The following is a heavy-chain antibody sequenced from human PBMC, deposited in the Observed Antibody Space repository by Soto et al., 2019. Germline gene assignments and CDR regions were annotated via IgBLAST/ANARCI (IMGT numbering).Heavy chain of an antibody. CDR3: ARVYCSGGGCYGIDY. CDR2: ISPSGGST. V-gene: IGHV1-46*01. J-gene: IGHJ4*02. CDR1: GYIFTSYY. D-gene: IGHD2-15*01. Sequence: VKVSCKASGYIFTSYYIHWVRQAPGQGLEWMGIISPSGGSTTYAQKFQGRVRMTRDTSTSTVYMELSSLRSEDTAVYYCARVYCSGGGCYGIDYWGQGTLVTVSS.